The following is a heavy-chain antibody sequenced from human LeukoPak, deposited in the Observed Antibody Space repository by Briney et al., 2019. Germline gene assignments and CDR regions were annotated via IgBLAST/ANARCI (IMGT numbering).Heavy chain of an antibody. CDR3: VRSQSAATYDA. D-gene: IGHD3-16*01. J-gene: IGHJ5*02. Sequence: PVGSLRLSCAASGFTFSSHSMHWVRQAPGKGLEWVGIIWHDGGTTYYGDSVRGRFTISRDNSKNTLDLQMSSLRDGDTAVYFCVRSQSAATYDAWGQGTLVTVSS. V-gene: IGHV3-33*01. CDR2: IWHDGGTT. CDR1: GFTFSSHS.